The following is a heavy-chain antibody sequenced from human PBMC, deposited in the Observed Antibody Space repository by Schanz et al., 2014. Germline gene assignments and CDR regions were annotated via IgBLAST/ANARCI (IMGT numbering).Heavy chain of an antibody. J-gene: IGHJ4*02. CDR3: LRANPTQHVVLPDALRY. CDR2: IGAFQGNT. V-gene: IGHV1-18*01. Sequence: QVQLVQSGGEVKTPGASVKVSCKASGYAFTRSGISWVRQAPGQGFEWMGWIGAFQGNTKYAQKFQDRVTLTSDTAASTAYMELRSLRPDDTAVYYCLRANPTQHVVLPDALRYWGQGTLVSVSS. CDR1: GYAFTRSG. D-gene: IGHD2-2*01.